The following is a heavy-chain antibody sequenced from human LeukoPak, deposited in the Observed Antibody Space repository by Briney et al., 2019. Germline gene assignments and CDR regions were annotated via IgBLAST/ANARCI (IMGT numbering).Heavy chain of an antibody. V-gene: IGHV1-2*02. D-gene: IGHD6-19*01. J-gene: IGHJ4*02. CDR1: GYTFTGYC. Sequence: ASVKVSCKASGYTFTGYCMHWVRQAPGQGLEWMGWINPNSGGTNYAQKFQGRVTMTRDTSISTAYKELSRLRSDDTAVYYCARDLGYIAVAGVDYWGQGTLVTVSS. CDR2: INPNSGGT. CDR3: ARDLGYIAVAGVDY.